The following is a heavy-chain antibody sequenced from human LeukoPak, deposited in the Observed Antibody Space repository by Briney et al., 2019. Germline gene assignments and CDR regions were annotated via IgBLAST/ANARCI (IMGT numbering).Heavy chain of an antibody. CDR2: IIPIFGTA. Sequence: SVKVSCKXSGGTFSSYAISWVRQAPGQELEWMGGIIPIFGTANYAQKFQGRVTITADESTSTAYMELSSLRSEDTAVYYCAREGLPTDYWGQGALVTVSS. CDR3: AREGLPTDY. J-gene: IGHJ4*02. V-gene: IGHV1-69*13. CDR1: GGTFSSYA.